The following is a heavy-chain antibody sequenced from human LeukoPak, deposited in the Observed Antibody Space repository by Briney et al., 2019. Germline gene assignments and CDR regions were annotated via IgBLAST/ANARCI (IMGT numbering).Heavy chain of an antibody. Sequence: GGSLRLSCAASGFTFSSHALHWVRQAPGKGLEWVAVISSDGSYKYYADSVKGRFTISRDNSKNTLYLQMNSLRAEDTAVYYCARSGGSYHLDYWGQGTLVTVSS. CDR3: ARSGGSYHLDY. J-gene: IGHJ4*02. CDR2: ISSDGSYK. V-gene: IGHV3-30*04. CDR1: GFTFSSHA. D-gene: IGHD1-26*01.